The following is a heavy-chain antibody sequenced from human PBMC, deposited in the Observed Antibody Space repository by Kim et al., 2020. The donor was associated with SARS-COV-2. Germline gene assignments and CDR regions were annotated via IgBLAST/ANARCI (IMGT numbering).Heavy chain of an antibody. D-gene: IGHD3-10*01. J-gene: IGHJ6*02. CDR1: GYTFTSYY. CDR3: ARDLSMVRGVIMVTYGMDV. CDR2: INPSGCST. V-gene: IGHV1-46*01. Sequence: ASVKVSCKASGYTFTSYYMHWVRQAPGQGLEWMGIINPSGCSTSYAQKFQGRVTMTRDTSTSTVYMELSSLRSEDTAVYYCARDLSMVRGVIMVTYGMDVWGQGTTVTVSS.